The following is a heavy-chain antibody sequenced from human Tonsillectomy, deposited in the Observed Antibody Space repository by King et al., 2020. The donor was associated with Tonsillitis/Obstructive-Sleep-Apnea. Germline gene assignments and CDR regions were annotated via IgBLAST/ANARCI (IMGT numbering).Heavy chain of an antibody. CDR1: GYTFTSYY. D-gene: IGHD1-1*01. Sequence: QLVQSGAEVKKPGASMKISCKASGYTFTSYYMNWVRQAPGQGLEWMGIINPIGGSTSYAQKLQGRGTMTRDTSTSTVYMELSSLGSEGTAVSYCARDPSRTTEGYYYYMDVWGKGTTVTVSS. CDR3: ARDPSRTTEGYYYYMDV. J-gene: IGHJ6*03. V-gene: IGHV1-46*01. CDR2: INPIGGST.